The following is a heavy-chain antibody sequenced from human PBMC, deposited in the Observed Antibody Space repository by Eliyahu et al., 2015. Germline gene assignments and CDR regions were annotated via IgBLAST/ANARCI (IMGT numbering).Heavy chain of an antibody. D-gene: IGHD6-19*01. V-gene: IGHV1-18*01. CDR1: GYTFTHYG. Sequence: QVQLVQSGAEVKKPGASVKVSCKTSGYTFTHYGIGWVRQAPGQGLEWMGWVRRKHGNTNYAQNFQGRVTMTTDTSTTTAYMELRSLRSDDTAIYYCARDGVSGWAFDYWGQGTLVTVSS. J-gene: IGHJ4*02. CDR3: ARDGVSGWAFDY. CDR2: VRRKHGNT.